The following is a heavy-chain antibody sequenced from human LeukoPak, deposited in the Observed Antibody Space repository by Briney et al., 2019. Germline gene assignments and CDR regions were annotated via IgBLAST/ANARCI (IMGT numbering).Heavy chain of an antibody. V-gene: IGHV4-4*07. Sequence: TSETLSLTCTVSGGSISSYYWSWIRQPAGKGLEWIGRIYTSGSTNYNPSLKSRVTISVDTSKNQFSLKLSSVTAADTAVYYCARVWGDITMVRGVNYAFDIWGQGTMVTVSS. CDR3: ARVWGDITMVRGVNYAFDI. CDR1: GGSISSYY. CDR2: IYTSGST. D-gene: IGHD3-10*01. J-gene: IGHJ3*02.